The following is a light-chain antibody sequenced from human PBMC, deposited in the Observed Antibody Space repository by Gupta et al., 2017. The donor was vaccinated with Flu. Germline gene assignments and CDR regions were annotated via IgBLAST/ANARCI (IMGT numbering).Light chain of an antibody. J-gene: IGLJ3*02. Sequence: SSNIGKKYVSWYQHLPGTAPKLLIYENDKRPSGIPDRFSGAKSGTSATLGITRLQTGDEADYYCGTWDDSLYTMLFGGGTKLTVL. CDR3: GTWDDSLYTML. V-gene: IGLV1-51*02. CDR2: END. CDR1: SSNIGKKY.